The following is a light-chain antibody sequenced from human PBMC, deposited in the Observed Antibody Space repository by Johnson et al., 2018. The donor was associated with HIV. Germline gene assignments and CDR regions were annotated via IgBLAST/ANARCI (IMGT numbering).Light chain of an antibody. CDR3: GTWDNSLSAHYV. CDR1: SSNIGNNY. J-gene: IGLJ1*01. CDR2: ENN. Sequence: QSVLTQPPSVSAAPGQKVTISCSGSSSNIGNNYVSWYQQLPGTAPKLLIYENNKRPSGIPDRFSGSKSGTSATLGITGLQTGDEADYYCGTWDNSLSAHYVFGTGTKGTVL. V-gene: IGLV1-51*02.